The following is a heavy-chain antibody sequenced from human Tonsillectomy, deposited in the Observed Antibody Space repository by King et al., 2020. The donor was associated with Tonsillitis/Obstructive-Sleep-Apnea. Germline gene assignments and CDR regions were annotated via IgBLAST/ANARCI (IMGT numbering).Heavy chain of an antibody. J-gene: IGHJ4*02. D-gene: IGHD3-3*01. CDR3: ARDPRFLEWLFHGLYYFDY. CDR2: INPNSGGT. Sequence: VQLVESGAEVKKPGASVKVSCKASGYTFTGYYMHWVRQAPGQGLEWMGRINPNSGGTNYAQKFQGRVTMTRDTSISTAYMELSRLRSDDTAVYYCARDPRFLEWLFHGLYYFDYWGQGTLVTVSS. V-gene: IGHV1-2*06. CDR1: GYTFTGYY.